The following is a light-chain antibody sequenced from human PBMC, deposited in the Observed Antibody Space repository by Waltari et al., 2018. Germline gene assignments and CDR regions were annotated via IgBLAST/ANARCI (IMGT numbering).Light chain of an antibody. J-gene: IGLJ2*01. CDR3: LISFAGTWV. Sequence: QPVVTQEPSLTVSPGGTVTLTCDSSTGPVTIDHYPYWFQQKPGQAPRTLIHDTIDRYSWTPARFSGALVGGKAALTLSGARPEDEADYYCLISFAGTWVFGGGTRLTVL. CDR2: DTI. V-gene: IGLV7-46*01. CDR1: TGPVTIDHY.